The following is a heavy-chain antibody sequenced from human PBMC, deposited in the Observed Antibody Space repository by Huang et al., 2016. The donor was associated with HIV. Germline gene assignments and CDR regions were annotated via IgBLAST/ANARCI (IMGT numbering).Heavy chain of an antibody. CDR1: GGSISSSSYY. CDR2: IYHSGTT. J-gene: IGHJ5*02. D-gene: IGHD6-13*01. CDR3: AAHGRIVGIPAAPLRFDP. V-gene: IGHV4-39*01. Sequence: QLQLQESGPGLVKPSETLSLTCTVSGGSISSSSYYWGWIRQAPGKGLEWIGSIYHSGTTTYNPSLTRPVPIAVDASKTQFSLMRGSVTAEETAVYYCAAHGRIVGIPAAPLRFDPWGQGTLVTVSS.